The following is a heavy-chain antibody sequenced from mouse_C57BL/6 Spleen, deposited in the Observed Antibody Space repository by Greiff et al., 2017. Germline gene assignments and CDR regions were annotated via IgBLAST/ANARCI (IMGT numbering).Heavy chain of an antibody. D-gene: IGHD1-1*01. J-gene: IGHJ4*01. CDR3: CKTPGATGAMDY. Sequence: VKLMESGPGLVQPSQSLSITCTVSGFSLTSHGVHWVRQSPGKGLEWLGVIWRGGSTDYNAAFMSGLGHTQDNSQGPVFFKIDSPQTDGKSRYYRCKTPGATGAMDYWGQGTSVTVSA. CDR2: IWRGGST. V-gene: IGHV2-5*01. CDR1: GFSLTSHG.